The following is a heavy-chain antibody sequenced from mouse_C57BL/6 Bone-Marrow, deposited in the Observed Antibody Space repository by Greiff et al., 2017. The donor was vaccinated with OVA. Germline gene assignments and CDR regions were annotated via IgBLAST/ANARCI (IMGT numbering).Heavy chain of an antibody. J-gene: IGHJ2*01. CDR1: GYSITSGYY. CDR2: ISYDGSN. Sequence: EVHLVESGPGLVKPSQSLSLTCSVTGYSITSGYYWNWIRQFPGNKLEWMGYISYDGSNNFNPSLKNRISITRDTSKNQFFLKLNSVTTEDTATYYCARPFYSNYDFDYWGQGTTLTVSS. V-gene: IGHV3-6*01. CDR3: ARPFYSNYDFDY. D-gene: IGHD2-5*01.